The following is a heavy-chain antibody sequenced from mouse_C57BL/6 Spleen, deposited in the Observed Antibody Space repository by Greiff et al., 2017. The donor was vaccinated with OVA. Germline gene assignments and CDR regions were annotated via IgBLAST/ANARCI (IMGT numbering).Heavy chain of an antibody. CDR3: ARSDYSNYFDD. V-gene: IGHV1-69*01. CDR1: GYTFTSYW. J-gene: IGHJ2*01. Sequence: VQLQQPGAELVMPGASVKLSCKASGYTFTSYWMHWVKQRPGQGLEWIGEIDPSDSYTNYNQKFKGKSTLTVDKSSSTAYMQLSSLTSEDSAVYYCARSDYSNYFDDWGQGTTLTVSS. D-gene: IGHD2-5*01. CDR2: IDPSDSYT.